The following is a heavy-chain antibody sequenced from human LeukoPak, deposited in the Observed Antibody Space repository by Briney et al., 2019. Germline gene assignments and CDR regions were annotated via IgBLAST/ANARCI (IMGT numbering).Heavy chain of an antibody. Sequence: SSETLSLTCTVSGASIRSYSWSWIRQPAGKGLEWIGRIHTTGRTNYNPSLKSRVYISVDTSKNQFSLELSSLTAADTAVYYCAREFDYEGVDPWGQGTLVTVSS. J-gene: IGHJ5*02. CDR3: AREFDYEGVDP. V-gene: IGHV4-4*07. CDR1: GASIRSYS. CDR2: IHTTGRT. D-gene: IGHD4-17*01.